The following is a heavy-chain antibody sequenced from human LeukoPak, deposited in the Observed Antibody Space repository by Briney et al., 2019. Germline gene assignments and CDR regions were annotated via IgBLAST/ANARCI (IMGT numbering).Heavy chain of an antibody. CDR1: GYTFTSYY. V-gene: IGHV1-46*01. Sequence: GASVEVSCKASGYTFTSYYMHWVRQAPGQGLEWMGIINPSGGSTSYAQKFQGRVTMTRDMSTSTVYMELSSLRSEDTAVYYCATTGYYYDSSGYYSDYGSFDYWGQGTLVTVSS. D-gene: IGHD3-22*01. CDR3: ATTGYYYDSSGYYSDYGSFDY. CDR2: INPSGGST. J-gene: IGHJ4*02.